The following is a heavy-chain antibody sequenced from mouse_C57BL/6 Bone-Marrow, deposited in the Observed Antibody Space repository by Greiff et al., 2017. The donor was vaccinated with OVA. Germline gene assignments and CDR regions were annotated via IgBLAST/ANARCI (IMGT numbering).Heavy chain of an antibody. V-gene: IGHV14-2*01. CDR1: GFNIKDYY. CDR2: IDPEDGET. Sequence: VQLKQSGAELVKPGASVKLSCTASGFNIKDYYMHWVKQRTEQGLEWIGRIDPEDGETKYAPQFQGKATITADTSSNTAYLQLSSLTSEDTAVYYCAGDSNYGAGFAYWGQGTLVTVSA. J-gene: IGHJ3*01. D-gene: IGHD2-5*01. CDR3: AGDSNYGAGFAY.